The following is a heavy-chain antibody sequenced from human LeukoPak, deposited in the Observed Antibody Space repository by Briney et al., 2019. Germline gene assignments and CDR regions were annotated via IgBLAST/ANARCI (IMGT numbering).Heavy chain of an antibody. CDR1: GFTFSSYA. Sequence: GGSLRLSCAASGFTFSSYAMHWVRQAPGKGLEWVAVISYDGSNKYYADSVKGQLTISRDNSKNTLYLQMNSLRAEDTAVYYCARGYGYSGYVLEYYFDYWGQGTLVTVSS. J-gene: IGHJ4*02. D-gene: IGHD5-12*01. CDR3: ARGYGYSGYVLEYYFDY. V-gene: IGHV3-30-3*01. CDR2: ISYDGSNK.